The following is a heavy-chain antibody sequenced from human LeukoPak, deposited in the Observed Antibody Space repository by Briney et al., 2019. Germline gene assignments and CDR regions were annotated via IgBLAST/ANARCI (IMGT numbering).Heavy chain of an antibody. D-gene: IGHD6-19*01. CDR2: IYSGSSST. CDR1: GFTVSSNY. J-gene: IGHJ4*02. CDR3: ARVGSGWCDFDY. Sequence: PGGSLRLSCAASGFTVSSNYMSWVRQAPGKGLEWVSVIYSGSSSTYYTDSVKGRFTISRHNSKNTLYLQMNSLRAEDTAVYYCARVGSGWCDFDYWGQGTLVTVSP. V-gene: IGHV3-53*04.